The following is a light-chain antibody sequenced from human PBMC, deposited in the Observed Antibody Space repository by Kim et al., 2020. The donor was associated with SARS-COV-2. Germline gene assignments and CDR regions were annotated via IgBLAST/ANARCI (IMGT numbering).Light chain of an antibody. CDR3: QQHSNWPPSLS. CDR1: QSISGN. J-gene: IGKJ4*01. Sequence: EIVLTQSPATLSLSPGQRATLSCRASQSISGNLAWYQQKPGQAPRLLIYDSSTRATGTPARFSGSGSGTDFTLTISSLEPEDFAVYFCQQHSNWPPSLSFGGGTKVDIK. V-gene: IGKV3-11*01. CDR2: DSS.